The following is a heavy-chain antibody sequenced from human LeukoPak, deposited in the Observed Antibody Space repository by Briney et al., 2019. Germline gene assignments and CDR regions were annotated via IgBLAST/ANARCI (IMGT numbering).Heavy chain of an antibody. D-gene: IGHD4-11*01. CDR2: IIPILGIA. V-gene: IGHV1-69*04. CDR1: GGTFSSYA. J-gene: IGHJ4*02. CDR3: ALYATVTGFDY. Sequence: SVKASCKASGGTFSSYAISWVRQAPGQGLEWMGRIIPILGIANYAQKFQGRVTITADKSTSTAYMELSSLGSEDTAVYYCALYATVTGFDYWGQGTLVTVSS.